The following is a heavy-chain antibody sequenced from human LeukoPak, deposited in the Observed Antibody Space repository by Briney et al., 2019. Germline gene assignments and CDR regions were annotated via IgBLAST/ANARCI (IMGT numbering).Heavy chain of an antibody. CDR2: ISGSGGTT. D-gene: IGHD5-12*01. Sequence: GGSLTLAWATSGFIFSSYAMSWVRQAPGKGLEWVSGISGSGGTTFYADSVKGPFTISRDNSKNTLYLQMNSLRAEDTAVYFCAKDRGYDFSYGLDVWGQGATVSASS. CDR3: AKDRGYDFSYGLDV. V-gene: IGHV3-23*01. J-gene: IGHJ6*02. CDR1: GFIFSSYA.